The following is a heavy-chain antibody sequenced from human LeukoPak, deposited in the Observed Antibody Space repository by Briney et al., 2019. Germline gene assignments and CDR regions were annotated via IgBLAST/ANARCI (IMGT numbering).Heavy chain of an antibody. Sequence: GGSLRLSCAASGFTFSTYAMSWVRQAPGKGLEWVSTISAGSGNTYYAASVKGRFTISRDNAKNSLYLQMNSLRAEDTALYYCAKVGSGWYIGDYFDYWGQGTLVTVSS. CDR2: ISAGSGNT. D-gene: IGHD6-19*01. CDR3: AKVGSGWYIGDYFDY. V-gene: IGHV3-23*01. CDR1: GFTFSTYA. J-gene: IGHJ4*02.